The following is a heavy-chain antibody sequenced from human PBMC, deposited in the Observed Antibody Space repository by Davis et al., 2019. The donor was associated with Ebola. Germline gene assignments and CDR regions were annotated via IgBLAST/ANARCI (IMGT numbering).Heavy chain of an antibody. CDR2: MRSKGFGGTT. J-gene: IGHJ4*02. D-gene: IGHD4-23*01. CDR3: TRRGTVVTPDY. Sequence: GESLKIPCRGSGFTFGDYAMSWVRQAPGKGLEWVGFMRSKGFGGTTEYAASVKGRFTISRDDSKGIAYLQMNSLTTEDTAVYYCTRRGTVVTPDYWGQGTLVTVSS. V-gene: IGHV3-49*04. CDR1: GFTFGDYA.